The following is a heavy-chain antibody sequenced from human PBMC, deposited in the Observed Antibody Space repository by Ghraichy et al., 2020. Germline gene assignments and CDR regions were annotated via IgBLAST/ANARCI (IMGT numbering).Heavy chain of an antibody. J-gene: IGHJ4*02. D-gene: IGHD6-13*01. CDR3: ARVTQADYSSSYY. Sequence: GGSRRLSCAASGFTGSSDEMKWVRQAPGKGLEWVSYISSSGSTIYYADAVKGRFTISRDNAKNSLYLQMNSLRAEDTAVYYCARVTQADYSSSYYWGQGTLFTFS. CDR2: ISSSGSTI. CDR1: GFTGSSDE. V-gene: IGHV3-48*03.